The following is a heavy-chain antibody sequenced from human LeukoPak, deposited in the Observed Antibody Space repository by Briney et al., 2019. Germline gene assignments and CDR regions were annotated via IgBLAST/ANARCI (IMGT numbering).Heavy chain of an antibody. V-gene: IGHV3-48*01. D-gene: IGHD3-16*01. CDR3: ARDLDYDYVWGSPLY. CDR2: ISSSSSTI. Sequence: GGSLRLSCAASGFTFSSYSMNWVRQAPGKGLEWVSYISSSSSTIYYADSVKGRFTISRDNAKNSLYLQMNSLRAEDTAVYYCARDLDYDYVWGSPLYWGQGTLVTVSS. CDR1: GFTFSSYS. J-gene: IGHJ4*02.